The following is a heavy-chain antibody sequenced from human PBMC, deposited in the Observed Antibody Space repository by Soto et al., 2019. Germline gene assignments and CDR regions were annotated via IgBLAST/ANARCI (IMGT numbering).Heavy chain of an antibody. J-gene: IGHJ6*02. CDR1: GDTFTSYG. V-gene: IGHV1-18*01. Sequence: ASVKVSCKASGDTFTSYGISWVRQAPGQGLEWMGWISAYNGNTNYAQKLQGRVTMTTDTSTSTAYMELRSLRSDDTAVYYCATAPGDGDILTGYYRYYYYYGMDVWRQGTTVTVSS. CDR3: ATAPGDGDILTGYYRYYYYYGMDV. CDR2: ISAYNGNT. D-gene: IGHD3-9*01.